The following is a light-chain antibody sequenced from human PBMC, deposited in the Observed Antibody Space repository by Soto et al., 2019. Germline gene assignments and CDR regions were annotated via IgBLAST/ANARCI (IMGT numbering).Light chain of an antibody. Sequence: QSALTQPASVSGSPGQSITISCTGATSDIGSYNLVSWYQHPPGKAPKLMIYEGSKRPSGVSARFSGSKSGNTASLTISGLQGDDEADYYCCSYTNSGTSFFGGGTKLTVL. V-gene: IGLV2-23*01. CDR3: CSYTNSGTSF. J-gene: IGLJ2*01. CDR2: EGS. CDR1: TSDIGSYNL.